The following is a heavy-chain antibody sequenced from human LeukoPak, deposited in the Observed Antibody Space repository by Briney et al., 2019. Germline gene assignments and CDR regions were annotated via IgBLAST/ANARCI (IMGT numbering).Heavy chain of an antibody. J-gene: IGHJ4*02. V-gene: IGHV3-73*01. CDR2: IRSKANSYAT. CDR3: TLYSSGSTSDY. CDR1: GFTFSGSA. Sequence: PGGSLRPSCAASGFTFSGSAMHWVRQAPGKGLEWVGRIRSKANSYATAYAASAKGRVTISRDDSKTTTYLQMNSLKTEDTAIYYCTLYSSGSTSDYWGQGTLVTVSS. D-gene: IGHD6-19*01.